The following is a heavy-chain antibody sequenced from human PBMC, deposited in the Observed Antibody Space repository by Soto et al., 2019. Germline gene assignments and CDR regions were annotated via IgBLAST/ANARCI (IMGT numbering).Heavy chain of an antibody. V-gene: IGHV3-23*01. J-gene: IGHJ5*02. CDR1: GFPFNTYA. D-gene: IGHD5-18*01. CDR3: AKGGYIYGLDP. Sequence: GGSLRLSCAASGFPFNTYATSWVRQAPGKGPEWVSAISESGDNAFYADSVQGRFTISRDNSYNILYLQMNSLRAEDTALYFCAKGGYIYGLDPWGQGTLVTVSS. CDR2: ISESGDNA.